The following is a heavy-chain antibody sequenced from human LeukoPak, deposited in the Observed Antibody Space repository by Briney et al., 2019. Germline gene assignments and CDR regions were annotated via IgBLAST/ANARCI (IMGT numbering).Heavy chain of an antibody. CDR1: GHTFSRYG. Sequence: GGSLRLSCAASGHTFSRYGMHWVRQGPGTGLEWVSYISSSSDTIYHADSVKGRFTISRDNAKNSLYLQMNGLRAEDTAMYYCATEACSGGSCYFDSWGQGTLVTVSA. D-gene: IGHD2-15*01. J-gene: IGHJ4*02. V-gene: IGHV3-48*01. CDR3: ATEACSGGSCYFDS. CDR2: ISSSSDTI.